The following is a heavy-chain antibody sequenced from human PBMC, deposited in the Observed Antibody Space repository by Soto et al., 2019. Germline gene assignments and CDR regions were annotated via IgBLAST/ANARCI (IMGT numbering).Heavy chain of an antibody. CDR2: ISASDGST. V-gene: IGHV1-18*01. Sequence: ASVKVSCKASGYAFSFGFSWVRQAPGQGLEWMGWISASDGSTNSAQKFRGRISLTTDTSTNTAYLDLLSLTSDDTAVYFCATYYFGSGSYYRFDNWGLGTLVTVSS. CDR3: ATYYFGSGSYYRFDN. J-gene: IGHJ4*02. D-gene: IGHD3-10*01. CDR1: GYAFSFG.